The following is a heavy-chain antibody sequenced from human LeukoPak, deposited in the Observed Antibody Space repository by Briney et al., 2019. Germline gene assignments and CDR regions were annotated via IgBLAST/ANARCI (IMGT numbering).Heavy chain of an antibody. CDR1: GFTFSSYW. J-gene: IGHJ4*02. Sequence: QPGGSLRLSYAASGFTFSSYWMHWVRQAPGKGLVWVSRIKSDGSSTSYADSVKGRFTISRDNAKNTLYMQMNSLKAEDTAVYYCARESSVGAHKAFDYWGQGTLVTVSS. D-gene: IGHD1-26*01. CDR2: IKSDGSST. V-gene: IGHV3-74*01. CDR3: ARESSVGAHKAFDY.